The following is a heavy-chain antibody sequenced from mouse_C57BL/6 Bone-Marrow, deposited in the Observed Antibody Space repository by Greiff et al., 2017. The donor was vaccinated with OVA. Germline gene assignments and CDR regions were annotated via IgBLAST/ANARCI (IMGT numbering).Heavy chain of an antibody. CDR1: GYSFTGYF. CDR3: ARGLDGTPFDY. V-gene: IGHV1-20*01. D-gene: IGHD1-1*01. CDR2: INPYNGDT. J-gene: IGHJ2*01. Sequence: EVKLMESGPELVKPGDSVKISCKASGYSFTGYFMNWVMQSHGKSLEWIGRINPYNGDTFYNQKFKGKATLTVDKSSSTAHMELRSLTSEDSAVYYCARGLDGTPFDYWGQGTTLTVSS.